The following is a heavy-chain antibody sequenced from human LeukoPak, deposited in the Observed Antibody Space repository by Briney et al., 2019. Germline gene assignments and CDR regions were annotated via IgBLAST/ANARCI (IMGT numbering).Heavy chain of an antibody. CDR3: ARPYYYDSRIDP. V-gene: IGHV4-30-4*08. D-gene: IGHD3-22*01. CDR2: IYYSGST. J-gene: IGHJ5*02. Sequence: SETLSLTCTVSGGSISSGGYYWSWIRQHPGKGLEWIGYIYYSGSTYYNPSLKSRATISVDTSKNQFSLKLTSVTAADTAVYYCARPYYYDSRIDPWGQGTLVTVSS. CDR1: GGSISSGGYY.